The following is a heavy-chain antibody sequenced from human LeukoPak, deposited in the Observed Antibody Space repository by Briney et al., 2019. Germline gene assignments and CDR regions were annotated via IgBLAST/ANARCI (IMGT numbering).Heavy chain of an antibody. Sequence: SETLSLTCTVSGGSISSYYWSWIRQPPGKGLEWIGYIYYSGSTSYNPSLKSRVTISVDTSKNQFSLKLSSVTAADTAVYYCARVRDGSGSYCDYWGQGTLVTVSS. V-gene: IGHV4-59*01. J-gene: IGHJ4*02. CDR1: GGSISSYY. D-gene: IGHD3-10*01. CDR2: IYYSGST. CDR3: ARVRDGSGSYCDY.